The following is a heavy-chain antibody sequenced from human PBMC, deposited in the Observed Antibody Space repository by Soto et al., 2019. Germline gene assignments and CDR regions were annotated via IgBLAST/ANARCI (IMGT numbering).Heavy chain of an antibody. CDR3: ARDFLPVFGSEGAMEV. J-gene: IGHJ6*02. V-gene: IGHV3-30*03. D-gene: IGHD3-10*01. CDR1: GFTFDTYA. CDR2: ISSDGSNQ. Sequence: QVQLLESGGGVVQPAKSLRVSCAASGFTFDTYAIHWVRQAPGKGLEWVALISSDGSNQYYADSVKGRFTVSRDDSKRTVYLQMNTLRTEDTAVYFCARDFLPVFGSEGAMEVWGQGTTVIVSS.